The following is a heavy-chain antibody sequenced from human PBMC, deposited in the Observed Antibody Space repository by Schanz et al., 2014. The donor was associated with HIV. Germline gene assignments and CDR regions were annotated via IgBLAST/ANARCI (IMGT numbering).Heavy chain of an antibody. D-gene: IGHD3-16*01. CDR1: GGSFSGDY. CDR2: INDSGRA. CDR3: AKDGGRMGGQRQLFAY. Sequence: QVQLQESGPGLVKPSETLSLTCAVYGGSFSGDYWTWLRQSPGKALGWIGEINDSGRASINPSLKSRVTMSVDTSKNQFSLKLSSVTAADTAFYYCAKDGGRMGGQRQLFAYWGHGTLVTVSS. V-gene: IGHV4-34*10. J-gene: IGHJ4*03.